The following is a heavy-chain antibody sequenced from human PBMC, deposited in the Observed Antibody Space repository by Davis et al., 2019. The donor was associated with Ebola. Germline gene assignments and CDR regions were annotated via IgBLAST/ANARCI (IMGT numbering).Heavy chain of an antibody. CDR1: GYTFTSYG. D-gene: IGHD3-10*01. CDR3: ARGRGITMVQGVISYYYYGMDV. CDR2: ISAYNGNT. Sequence: ASVKVSCKASGYTFTSYGISWVRQAPGQGLEWMGWISAYNGNTNYAQKLQGRVTMTTDTSTSTAYMELRSLRSDDTAVYYCARGRGITMVQGVISYYYYGMDVWGQGTTVTVSS. V-gene: IGHV1-18*01. J-gene: IGHJ6*02.